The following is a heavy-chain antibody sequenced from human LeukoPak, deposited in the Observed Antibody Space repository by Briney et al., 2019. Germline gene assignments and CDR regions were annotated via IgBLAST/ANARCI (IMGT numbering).Heavy chain of an antibody. CDR3: ARGQPDTIFGVVIIRHYYYYMDV. J-gene: IGHJ6*03. D-gene: IGHD3-3*01. Sequence: PSETLSLTCAVYGGSFSGYYWSWICQPPGKGLEWIGEINHSGSTNYNPSLKSRVTISVDTSKNQFSLKLSSVTAADTAVYYCARGQPDTIFGVVIIRHYYYYMDVWGKGTTVTVSS. CDR1: GGSFSGYY. CDR2: INHSGST. V-gene: IGHV4-34*01.